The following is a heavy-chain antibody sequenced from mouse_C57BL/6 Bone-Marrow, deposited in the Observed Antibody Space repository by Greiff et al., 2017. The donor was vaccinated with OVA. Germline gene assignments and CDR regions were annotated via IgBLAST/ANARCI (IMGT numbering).Heavy chain of an antibody. D-gene: IGHD1-1*01. CDR2: IHPNSGST. CDR3: SRRRLRYYWYFDV. J-gene: IGHJ1*03. CDR1: GYTFTSYW. V-gene: IGHV1-64*01. Sequence: QVQLQQPGAELVKPGASVKLSCKASGYTFTSYWMHWVKQRPGQGLEWIGMIHPNSGSTNDNEKFKSKATLTVDKSSSTAYMQLSSLTSEDSAVYYCSRRRLRYYWYFDVWGTGTTVTVSS.